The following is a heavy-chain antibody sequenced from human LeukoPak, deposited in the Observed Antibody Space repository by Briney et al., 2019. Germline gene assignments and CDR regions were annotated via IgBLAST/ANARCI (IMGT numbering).Heavy chain of an antibody. Sequence: SETLSLTCTVSGGSISSGGYYWSWIRQHPGKGLEWIGYIYYSGSTYYNPSLKSRVTISVDTSKNQFSLKLSSVTAADTAVYYCARGAITMGRGVRRGFDYWGQGTLVTVSS. V-gene: IGHV4-31*03. CDR1: GGSISSGGYY. CDR3: ARGAITMGRGVRRGFDY. CDR2: IYYSGST. J-gene: IGHJ4*02. D-gene: IGHD3-10*01.